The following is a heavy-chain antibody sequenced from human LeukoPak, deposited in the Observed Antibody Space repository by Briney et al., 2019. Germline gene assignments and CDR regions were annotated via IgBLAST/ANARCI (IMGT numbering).Heavy chain of an antibody. V-gene: IGHV4-59*08. CDR2: IFYSGGT. CDR3: ARLLAGEYDPFDI. D-gene: IGHD6-19*01. Sequence: SETLSLTCTVSGRSISPYYWSWMRQPPGTGLEWIGNIFYSGGTNYNASLQSRVSISVDTSKNQFSLSLSSVTAADTAVYYCARLLAGEYDPFDIWGQGTMVTVSS. CDR1: GRSISPYY. J-gene: IGHJ3*02.